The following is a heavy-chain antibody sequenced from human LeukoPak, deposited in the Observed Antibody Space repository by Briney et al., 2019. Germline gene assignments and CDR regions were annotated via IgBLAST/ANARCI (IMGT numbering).Heavy chain of an antibody. CDR3: ARDETSGWCLGS. CDR2: IRYDGSNK. Sequence: PEGSLRLSCAASGFTFSSYGMHWVRQAPGKGLEWVAFIRYDGSNKYYADSVKGRFTISRDNSKNTLYLQMNSLRAEDTAVYYCARDETSGWCLGSWGQGTLVTVSS. J-gene: IGHJ4*02. V-gene: IGHV3-30*02. CDR1: GFTFSSYG. D-gene: IGHD6-19*01.